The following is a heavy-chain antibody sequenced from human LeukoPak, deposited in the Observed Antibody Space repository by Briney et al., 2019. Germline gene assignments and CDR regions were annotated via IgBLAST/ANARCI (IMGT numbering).Heavy chain of an antibody. CDR3: ARDLASYDILTGYSQAYGMDV. D-gene: IGHD3-9*01. J-gene: IGHJ6*02. CDR1: GGSFSGYY. CDR2: IYYSGST. Sequence: SETLSLTCAVYGGSFSGYYWSWIRQPPGKGLEWIGYIYYSGSTNYNPSLKSRVTISVDTSKNQFSLKLSSVTAADTAVYYCARDLASYDILTGYSQAYGMDVWGQGTTVTVSS. V-gene: IGHV4-59*01.